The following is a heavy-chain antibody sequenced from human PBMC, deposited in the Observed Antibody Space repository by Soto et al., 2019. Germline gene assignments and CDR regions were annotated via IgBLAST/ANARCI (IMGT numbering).Heavy chain of an antibody. J-gene: IGHJ5*01. Sequence: EVQLLESGGGLVQPGGSLRLSCAASGFTFSSYAMSWVRQAPGKGLEWVSAISGSGGSTFYADSVKGRFTISRDTSKNTLFLQMNSLIAEDTAVYYCAKDRGRGYDWFDSWGQGTLVTVSS. V-gene: IGHV3-23*01. CDR2: ISGSGGST. CDR3: AKDRGRGYDWFDS. D-gene: IGHD5-12*01. CDR1: GFTFSSYA.